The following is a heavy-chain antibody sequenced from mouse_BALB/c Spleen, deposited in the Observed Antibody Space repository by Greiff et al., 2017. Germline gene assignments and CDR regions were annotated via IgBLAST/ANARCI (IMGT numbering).Heavy chain of an antibody. CDR1: GFSLTSYG. CDR3: ARTGGLPLYAMDY. V-gene: IGHV2-2*02. D-gene: IGHD2-4*01. J-gene: IGHJ4*01. Sequence: VQLQQSGPGLVQPSQSLSITCTVSGFSLTSYGVHWVRQSPGKGLEWLGVIWGGGSTDYNAAFISRLSISKDNSKSQVFFKMNSLQANDTAIYYCARTGGLPLYAMDYWGQGTSVTVSS. CDR2: IWGGGST.